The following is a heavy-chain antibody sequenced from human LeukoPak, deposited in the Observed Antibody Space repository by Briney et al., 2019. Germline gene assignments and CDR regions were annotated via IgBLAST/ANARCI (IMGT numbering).Heavy chain of an antibody. D-gene: IGHD6-13*01. V-gene: IGHV3-9*01. CDR1: GFTFDDYA. CDR2: ISWNRGSI. Sequence: SGGSLRLSCAASGFTFDDYAMHWVRQAPGKGLEWVSGISWNRGSIGYADSMKGRFTISRDNAKNSLYLQMNSLRAEDTALYYCAKDISDYSSSWQFDYWGQGTLVTVSS. J-gene: IGHJ4*02. CDR3: AKDISDYSSSWQFDY.